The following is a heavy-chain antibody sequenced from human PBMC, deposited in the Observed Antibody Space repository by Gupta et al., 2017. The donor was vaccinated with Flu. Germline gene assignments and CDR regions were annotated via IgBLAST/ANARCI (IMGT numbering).Heavy chain of an antibody. J-gene: IGHJ6*02. Sequence: QLQLQESGPGLVNPSETLSLTCTVSGGSISSKGHYWGWIRQAPGKGLAWIGSVDHSGDPYRNPSLKSRVSVFVDTSKNQFSLKLTSVTAADTAIYYCMRSNEYYYNMDVWGQGTTVTVSS. D-gene: IGHD1-1*01. CDR1: GGSISSKGHY. V-gene: IGHV4-39*01. CDR3: MRSNEYYYNMDV. CDR2: VDHSGDP.